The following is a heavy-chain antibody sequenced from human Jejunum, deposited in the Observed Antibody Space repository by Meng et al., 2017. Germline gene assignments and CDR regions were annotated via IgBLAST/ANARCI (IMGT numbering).Heavy chain of an antibody. J-gene: IGHJ3*01. Sequence: GESLKISCVASGFDFSYYWMHWVRQAPGKGLVWVSSIKGDGSRITYADSVKGRFTVSRDNAENTLYLQMNSLRAEDTVVYYCEAFDFWGQGTMVTVSS. CDR2: IKGDGSRI. CDR3: EAFDF. V-gene: IGHV3-74*03. CDR1: GFDFSYYW.